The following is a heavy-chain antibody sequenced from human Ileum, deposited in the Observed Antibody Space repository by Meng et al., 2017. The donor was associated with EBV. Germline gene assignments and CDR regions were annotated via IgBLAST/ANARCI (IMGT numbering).Heavy chain of an antibody. Sequence: SGPGLVTPSGTMPLSFAVPGGSISSSNWWSWVRQPPGKGLEWIGEIYHSGSTNYNPSLKSRVTMSVDKSKNQFSLNLSSVTAADTAVYYCARVGQWLPIDYWGQGTLVTVSS. CDR2: IYHSGST. CDR1: GGSISSSNW. V-gene: IGHV4-4*02. D-gene: IGHD6-19*01. J-gene: IGHJ4*02. CDR3: ARVGQWLPIDY.